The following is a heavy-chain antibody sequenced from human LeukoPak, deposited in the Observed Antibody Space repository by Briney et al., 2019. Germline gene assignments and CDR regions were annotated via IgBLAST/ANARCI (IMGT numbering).Heavy chain of an antibody. Sequence: GGSLRLSCAASGFTFSDYYMSWIRQAPGKGLEWVSYISSSSSYTNYADSVKGRFTISRDNAKNSLCLQMNSLRAEDTAVYYCARVPPTNLYYFDYWGQGTLVTVSS. CDR3: ARVPPTNLYYFDY. CDR2: ISSSSSYT. V-gene: IGHV3-11*06. CDR1: GFTFSDYY. J-gene: IGHJ4*02.